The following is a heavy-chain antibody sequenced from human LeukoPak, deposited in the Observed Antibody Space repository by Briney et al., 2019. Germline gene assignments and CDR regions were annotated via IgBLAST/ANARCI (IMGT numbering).Heavy chain of an antibody. CDR3: ARDLLGDYGTFDI. V-gene: IGHV4-4*07. J-gene: IGHJ3*02. Sequence: PSESLSLTCTVSGGSITTHYWSWIRQPAGREVEWIGRVYNTGSTKYNPSLESRVTMSVDTSSNRFSLRLRSVTAADTAVYYCARDLLGDYGTFDIWGQGAMVTVSS. CDR2: VYNTGST. D-gene: IGHD4-17*01. CDR1: GGSITTHY.